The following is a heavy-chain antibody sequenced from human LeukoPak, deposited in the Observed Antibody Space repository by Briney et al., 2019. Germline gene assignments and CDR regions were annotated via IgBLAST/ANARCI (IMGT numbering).Heavy chain of an antibody. CDR3: ARVYYGSGSLHYYYYYMDV. CDR2: TYSGGRT. D-gene: IGHD3-10*01. J-gene: IGHJ6*03. V-gene: IGHV3-53*01. Sequence: GGPLRLSCAASGFTFSDYYMSWVRQAPGKGLEWVSVTYSGGRTYYADSVKGRFTISRDNSKNTLYLQMNSLRAEDTAVYYCARVYYGSGSLHYYYYYMDVWGKGTTVTISS. CDR1: GFTFSDYY.